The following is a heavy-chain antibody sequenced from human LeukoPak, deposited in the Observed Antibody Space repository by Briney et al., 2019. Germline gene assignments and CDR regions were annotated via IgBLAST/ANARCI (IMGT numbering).Heavy chain of an antibody. Sequence: PGGSLRLSCAASGFTFEDYNMHWVRQAPGKTLEWVSLISWDGTTYYADSVKGRFTISRDNSKDSLYLQMDTLRSEDTAFYYCVKDLSYESSGSFFDYWGQGTLVTVS. CDR3: VKDLSYESSGSFFDY. V-gene: IGHV3-43*01. CDR1: GFTFEDYN. D-gene: IGHD3-22*01. J-gene: IGHJ4*02. CDR2: ISWDGTT.